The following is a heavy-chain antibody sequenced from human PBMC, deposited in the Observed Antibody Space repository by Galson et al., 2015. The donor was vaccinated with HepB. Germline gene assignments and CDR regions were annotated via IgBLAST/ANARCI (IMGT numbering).Heavy chain of an antibody. CDR1: GYTFTSYY. J-gene: IGHJ4*02. CDR2: INPSGGST. D-gene: IGHD2-15*01. CDR3: ARDTPRRDCSGGSCPSYYFDY. V-gene: IGHV1-46*03. Sequence: SVKVSCKASGYTFTSYYMHWVRQAPGQGLEWMGIINPSGGSTSYAQKFQGRVTMTRDTSTSTVYMELSSLRSEDTAVYYCARDTPRRDCSGGSCPSYYFDYWGQGTLVTVSS.